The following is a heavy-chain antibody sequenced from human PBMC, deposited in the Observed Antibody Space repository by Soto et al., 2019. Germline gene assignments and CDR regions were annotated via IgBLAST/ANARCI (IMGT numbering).Heavy chain of an antibody. CDR3: ARRSYYSGWV. J-gene: IGHJ4*02. CDR1: GDSVSSTSAA. CDR2: TYYRSKWYS. Sequence: SQTLSLTCAISGDSVSSTSAAWSWIRQSPSRGLEWLGRTYYRSKWYSDYAVSVKSRITINPDTSKNQFSLQLNSVTPEDTAVYYCARRSYYSGWVWGQGTPVTV. V-gene: IGHV6-1*01. D-gene: IGHD6-19*01.